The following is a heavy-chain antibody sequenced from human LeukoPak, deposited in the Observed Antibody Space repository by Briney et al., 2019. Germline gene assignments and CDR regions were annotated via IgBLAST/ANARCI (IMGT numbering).Heavy chain of an antibody. Sequence: EASVTVSCKASGGTFSSYAISWVRQAPGQGLEWMGGIIPIFGTANYAQKFQGRVTITADKSTSTAYMELSSLRSEDTAVYYCARVRDYYDSSGYYYGWFDPWGQGTLVTVSS. D-gene: IGHD3-22*01. CDR3: ARVRDYYDSSGYYYGWFDP. CDR1: GGTFSSYA. J-gene: IGHJ5*02. CDR2: IIPIFGTA. V-gene: IGHV1-69*06.